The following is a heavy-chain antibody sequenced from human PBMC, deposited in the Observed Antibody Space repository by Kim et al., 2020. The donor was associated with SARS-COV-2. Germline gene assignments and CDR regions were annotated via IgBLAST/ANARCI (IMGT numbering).Heavy chain of an antibody. Sequence: GGSLRLSCAASGFTVSRNYMSWVRQAPGKGLEWVSVIYSSDSTYYADSVKGRFTISRHNSKNTLYLQMNSLRAEDTAVYYCATYYCRGGSCFVGGMDVWCRGTPVTVSS. D-gene: IGHD2-15*01. CDR1: GFTVSRNY. V-gene: IGHV3-53*04. CDR3: ATYYCRGGSCFVGGMDV. J-gene: IGHJ6*02. CDR2: IYSSDST.